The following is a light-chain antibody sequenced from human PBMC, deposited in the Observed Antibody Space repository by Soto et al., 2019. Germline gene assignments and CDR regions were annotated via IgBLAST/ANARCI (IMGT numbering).Light chain of an antibody. J-gene: IGLJ1*01. Sequence: QFALTQAASGSGSPGQSITISCTGTSSDIGASNYVSWYQQHPGQAPKLMISDVNNRPSGISDRFSGSKSGNTASLTISGLQAEDEADYYCYSWNSNSDTHYVFGTGTKLTVL. V-gene: IGLV2-14*03. CDR2: DVN. CDR1: SSDIGASNY. CDR3: YSWNSNSDTHYV.